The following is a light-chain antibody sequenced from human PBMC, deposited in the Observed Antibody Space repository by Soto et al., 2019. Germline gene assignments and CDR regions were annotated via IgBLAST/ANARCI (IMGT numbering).Light chain of an antibody. CDR1: QSLRSS. CDR2: GAS. V-gene: IGKV3-20*01. Sequence: EFVLTQYPGTLSLSPGERATLSCRASQSLRSSLAWYQQKPGQAPRLLIYGASSRATGIPDRFSGSGSGTDFTLTISRLEPEDFAVYYCQQYGSSPWTFGQGTKVDIK. J-gene: IGKJ1*01. CDR3: QQYGSSPWT.